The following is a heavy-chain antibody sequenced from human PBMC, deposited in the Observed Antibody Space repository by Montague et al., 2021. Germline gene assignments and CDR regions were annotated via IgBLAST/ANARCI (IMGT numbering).Heavy chain of an antibody. Sequence: SLRLSCAASGFSFSSFWMHWVRRAPGTGLVWVSQITSDGSDTNYADSVKGRFTISRDNAKSTLYLQMNSLRDEDTAVYYCVRDRPTAWFDSWGQGTLVTVSS. CDR3: VRDRPTAWFDS. J-gene: IGHJ5*01. D-gene: IGHD5-18*01. CDR1: GFSFSSFW. CDR2: ITSDGSDT. V-gene: IGHV3-74*01.